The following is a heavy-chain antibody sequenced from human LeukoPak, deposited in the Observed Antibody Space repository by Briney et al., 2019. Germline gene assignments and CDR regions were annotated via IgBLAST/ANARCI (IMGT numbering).Heavy chain of an antibody. CDR1: GYTFTSYD. V-gene: IGHV1-8*02. Sequence: ASVKVSCKASGYTFTSYDINWVRQATGQGLEWMGWMNPNSGNAGYAQKFQGRVTMTEDTSTDTAYMELSSLRSEDTAVYYCATAPYCSSTSCSDYWGQGTLVTVSS. J-gene: IGHJ4*02. CDR2: MNPNSGNA. D-gene: IGHD2-2*01. CDR3: ATAPYCSSTSCSDY.